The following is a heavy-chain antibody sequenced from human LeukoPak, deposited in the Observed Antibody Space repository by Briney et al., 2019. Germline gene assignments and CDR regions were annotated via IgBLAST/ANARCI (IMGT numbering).Heavy chain of an antibody. D-gene: IGHD3-9*01. Sequence: LGESLKISCRGSGYIFTNYLIAWVRQMPGKGLEWVGIFYPANSDTRYGPSFQGQVTMSADKSINTAYLQWSSLKASDTAMYYCARRYDNTGNSDYWGQGTLVTVSS. V-gene: IGHV5-51*01. CDR3: ARRYDNTGNSDY. CDR2: FYPANSDT. J-gene: IGHJ4*02. CDR1: GYIFTNYL.